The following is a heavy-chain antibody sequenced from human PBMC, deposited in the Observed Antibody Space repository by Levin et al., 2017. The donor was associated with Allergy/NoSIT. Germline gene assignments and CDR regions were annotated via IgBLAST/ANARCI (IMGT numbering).Heavy chain of an antibody. CDR1: GFTFSNFT. CDR2: ISSSSSYI. J-gene: IGHJ6*02. D-gene: IGHD1-1*01. Sequence: PGGSLRLSCEGSGFTFSNFTWNWVRQAPGKGLEWVSSISSSSSYINHADSVKGRFTISRDNAKKSLYLQMNSLRAEDTALYYCASRLSTTGGLDVWGQGTTVTVSS. CDR3: ASRLSTTGGLDV. V-gene: IGHV3-21*01.